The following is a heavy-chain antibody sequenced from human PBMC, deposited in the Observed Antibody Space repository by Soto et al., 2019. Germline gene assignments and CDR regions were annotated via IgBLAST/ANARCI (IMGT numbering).Heavy chain of an antibody. CDR2: IYYSGST. V-gene: IGHV4-30-4*01. J-gene: IGHJ6*02. Sequence: PSETLSLTCTVSGGSISSGDYYWSWIRQPPGKGLEWIGYIYYSGSTYYNPSLKSRVTISVDTSKNQFSLKLSSVTAADTAVYYCASAYYGSGSYYYYYGMDVWGQGTTVTVSS. CDR3: ASAYYGSGSYYYYYGMDV. D-gene: IGHD3-10*01. CDR1: GGSISSGDYY.